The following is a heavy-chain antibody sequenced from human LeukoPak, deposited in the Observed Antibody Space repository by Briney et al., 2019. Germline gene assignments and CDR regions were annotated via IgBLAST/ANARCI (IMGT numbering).Heavy chain of an antibody. Sequence: PSETLSLTCTVSGGSINSYYWNWIRQPPGKGLEWIGYIYYSGSTNYNPSLKSRVTISVDTSKNQFSLKLSSVTAADTAVYYCARNYYYGSGTYYPDIWGQGTMVTVSS. D-gene: IGHD3-10*01. J-gene: IGHJ3*02. CDR2: IYYSGST. CDR3: ARNYYYGSGTYYPDI. CDR1: GGSINSYY. V-gene: IGHV4-59*08.